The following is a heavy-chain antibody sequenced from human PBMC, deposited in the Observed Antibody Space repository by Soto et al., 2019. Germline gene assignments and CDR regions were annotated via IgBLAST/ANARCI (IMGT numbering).Heavy chain of an antibody. CDR2: ISSNGGST. CDR1: GFTFGSYA. V-gene: IGHV3-64D*08. D-gene: IGHD3-9*01. Sequence: PGGSLRLSCSASGFTFGSYAMHWVRQAPGKGLEYVSAISSNGGSTYYADSVKGRFTISRDNSKNTLYLQMSSLRAEDTAVYYCVKVETPTTLYYDILTCDYWGQGTLVTVSS. CDR3: VKVETPTTLYYDILTCDY. J-gene: IGHJ4*02.